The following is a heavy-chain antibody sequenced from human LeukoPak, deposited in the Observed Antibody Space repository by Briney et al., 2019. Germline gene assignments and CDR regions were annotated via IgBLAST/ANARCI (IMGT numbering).Heavy chain of an antibody. D-gene: IGHD2-21*01. V-gene: IGHV3-30*02. CDR3: AKPPPGGEYYFDY. CDR1: GFTFSSYG. J-gene: IGHJ4*02. Sequence: PGRSLRLSCAASGFTFSSYGMHWVRQAPGKGLEWVAFIRYDGSNKYYADSVKGRFTISRDNSKNTLYLQMNSLRAEDTAVYYCAKPPPGGEYYFDYWGQGTLVTVSS. CDR2: IRYDGSNK.